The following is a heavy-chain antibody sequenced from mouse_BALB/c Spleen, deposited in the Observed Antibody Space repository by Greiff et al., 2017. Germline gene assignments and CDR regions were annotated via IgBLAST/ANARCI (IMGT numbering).Heavy chain of an antibody. D-gene: IGHD2-14*01. Sequence: EVQLQQSGPSLVKPSQTLSLTCSVTGDSITSGYWNWIRKFPGNKLEYMGYISYSGSTYYNPSLKSRISITRDTSKNQYYLQLNSVTTEDTATYYCARSYRYDGGPYAMDYWGQGTSVTVSS. J-gene: IGHJ4*01. V-gene: IGHV3-8*02. CDR3: ARSYRYDGGPYAMDY. CDR2: ISYSGST. CDR1: GDSITSGY.